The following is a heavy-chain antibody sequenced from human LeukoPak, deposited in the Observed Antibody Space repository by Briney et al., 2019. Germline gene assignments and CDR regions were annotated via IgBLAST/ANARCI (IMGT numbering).Heavy chain of an antibody. CDR2: IYPRKSAT. J-gene: IGHJ3*02. Sequence: PEEPLQMSCKASAHNFPPYWTGRVRQMSRQSPESMLTIYPRKSATRYSTSYRPPSQGQVTISSDKSISTAYLQWSSLKASDTAMYYCARHRFIGSAYPIAFDIWGQGTMVTVSS. D-gene: IGHD3-22*01. V-gene: IGHV5-51*01. CDR1: AHNFPPYW. CDR3: ARHRFIGSAYPIAFDI.